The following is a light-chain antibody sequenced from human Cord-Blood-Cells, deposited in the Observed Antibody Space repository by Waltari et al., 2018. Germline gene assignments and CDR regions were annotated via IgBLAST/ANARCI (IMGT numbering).Light chain of an antibody. CDR1: QSVLYSSNNKNY. Sequence: DIVMTQSPDSLAVSLGERATINCKSSQSVLYSSNNKNYLAWYQQKPGQPPKQLIYWASTRESGVPNRFSGSGSETDFTLTISSLQAEDVAVYYCQQYYSTPWTFGQGTKVEIK. J-gene: IGKJ1*01. CDR2: WAS. CDR3: QQYYSTPWT. V-gene: IGKV4-1*01.